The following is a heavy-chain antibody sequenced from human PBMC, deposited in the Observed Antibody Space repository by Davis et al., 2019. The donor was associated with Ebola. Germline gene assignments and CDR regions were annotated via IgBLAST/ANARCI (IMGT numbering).Heavy chain of an antibody. Sequence: GGSLRLSCAASGFSFNKYYMSWIRQTPGKGLEWISYISTAGGTIFYADSVKGRFTISRDNAKTSLYLQMDSLRVEDTAVYYCARGPYFASEWGQGTLVAVSS. CDR2: ISTAGGTI. D-gene: IGHD3-10*01. J-gene: IGHJ4*02. CDR3: ARGPYFASE. V-gene: IGHV3-11*01. CDR1: GFSFNKYY.